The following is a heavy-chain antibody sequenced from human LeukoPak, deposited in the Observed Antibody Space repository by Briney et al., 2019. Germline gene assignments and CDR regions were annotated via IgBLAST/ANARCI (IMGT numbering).Heavy chain of an antibody. V-gene: IGHV4-59*01. CDR2: IYYSGST. CDR3: AWSLWVTYYGMDV. J-gene: IGHJ6*02. Sequence: PSETLSLTCTVSGGSISSYYWSWIRQPPGKGLEWIGYIYYSGSTNYNPSLKSRVTISVDTSKNQFSLKLSSVTAGDTAVYYCAWSLWVTYYGMDVWGQGTTVTVSS. CDR1: GGSISSYY. D-gene: IGHD3-10*01.